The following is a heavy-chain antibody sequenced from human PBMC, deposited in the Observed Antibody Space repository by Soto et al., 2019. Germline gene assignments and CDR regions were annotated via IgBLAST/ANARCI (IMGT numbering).Heavy chain of an antibody. CDR2: IYYSGST. D-gene: IGHD6-19*01. CDR3: ARDGADSSGWRFDY. V-gene: IGHV4-31*03. J-gene: IGHJ4*02. CDR1: GGSISSGGYY. Sequence: QVQLQESGPGLVKPSQTLSLTCTVSGGSISSGGYYWSWIRQHPGKGLEWIGYIYYSGSTYYNLSLQSRVTXXVXTFXNQFSLKLSSVTAADTAVYYCARDGADSSGWRFDYWGQGTLVTVSS.